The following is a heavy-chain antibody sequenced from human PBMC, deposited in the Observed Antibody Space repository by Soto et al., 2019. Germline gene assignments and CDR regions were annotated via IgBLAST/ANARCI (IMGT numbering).Heavy chain of an antibody. V-gene: IGHV4-31*03. CDR2: IYYSGCT. Sequence: TLWLTGPVSGCSISSGGDYWRCISPHPGKGLEWIGYIYYSGCTYYNPSLKSRVTQSVDTSKNQFSLKLSTVTAADTAVYYCARDIVGYGSGSYGYYYGGDVWGQVTTVTFSS. J-gene: IGHJ6*02. CDR3: ARDIVGYGSGSYGYYYGGDV. CDR1: GCSISSGGDY. D-gene: IGHD3-10*01.